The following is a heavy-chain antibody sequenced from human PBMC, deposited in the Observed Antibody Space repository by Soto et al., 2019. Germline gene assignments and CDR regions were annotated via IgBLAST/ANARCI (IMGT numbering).Heavy chain of an antibody. V-gene: IGHV3-30-3*01. Sequence: QVQLVESGGGVVQPGRSLRLPCAASGFTFSRYTMHGVRKAPGKGLEWMAFISDAGNNKSYAVSVKGQFTISRDNSKNTLYLQMNSLRTDDTAVYYCARDDEGGSDCDLGYWGQGTLVTVSS. CDR1: GFTFSRYT. D-gene: IGHD3-10*01. CDR3: ARDDEGGSDCDLGY. CDR2: ISDAGNNK. J-gene: IGHJ4*02.